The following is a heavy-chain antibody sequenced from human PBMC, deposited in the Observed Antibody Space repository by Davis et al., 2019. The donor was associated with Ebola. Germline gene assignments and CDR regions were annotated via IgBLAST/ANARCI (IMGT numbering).Heavy chain of an antibody. CDR1: GFTFSRHS. CDR3: AKDAEDGSGNWFFDF. V-gene: IGHV3-48*02. CDR2: ISSCGHDT. J-gene: IGHJ2*01. D-gene: IGHD5-24*01. Sequence: GESLKISCAASGFTFSRHSMNWVRQAPGKGLEWIAFISSCGHDTYYADSVRGRFTISRDNAKNLLYLQLNSLRDEDTALYYCAKDAEDGSGNWFFDFRGRGALVTVSS.